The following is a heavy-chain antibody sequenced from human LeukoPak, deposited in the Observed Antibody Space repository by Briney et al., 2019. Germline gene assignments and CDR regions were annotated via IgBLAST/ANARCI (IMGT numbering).Heavy chain of an antibody. CDR1: GDGVSGKSVS. CDR2: TYSRSKWFN. CDR3: ARGTGSLDY. D-gene: IGHD1-26*01. V-gene: IGHV6-1*01. J-gene: IGHJ4*02. Sequence: SQTLSLTCAISGDGVSGKSVSWTWIRQPPSRGLEWLGRTYSRSKWFNDYAVSVKSRITINPDTSENQFSLHLTSVTPDDTAVYYCARGTGSLDYWGQGTLVTVSS.